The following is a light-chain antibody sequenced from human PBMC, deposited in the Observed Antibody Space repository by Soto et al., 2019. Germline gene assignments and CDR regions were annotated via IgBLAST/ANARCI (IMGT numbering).Light chain of an antibody. J-gene: IGLJ3*02. CDR2: LNSDGSH. Sequence: QLVLTQSPSASASLGASVKLTCTLSSGHSSYAIAWHQQQPKKGPRYLMKLNSDGSHSKGDGIPDRFSGSSSGAERYLTISGLQSEDEADYYCQTWGTGPWVFGGGTKLTVL. CDR3: QTWGTGPWV. CDR1: SGHSSYA. V-gene: IGLV4-69*01.